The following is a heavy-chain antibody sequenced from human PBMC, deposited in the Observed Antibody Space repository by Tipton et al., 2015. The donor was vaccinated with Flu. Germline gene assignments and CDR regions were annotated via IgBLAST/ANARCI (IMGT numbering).Heavy chain of an antibody. CDR1: GGSISSHY. Sequence: TLSLTCYVSGGSISSHYWSWIRQPPGRGLEWIGYIYNSGSTNYNPSLKSRVTISVDTSKNQFSPKLSSVTAADTAVYYCARAGSYYCLDYWGQGTLVTVSS. D-gene: IGHD1-26*01. CDR3: ARAGSYYCLDY. V-gene: IGHV4-59*11. CDR2: IYNSGST. J-gene: IGHJ4*02.